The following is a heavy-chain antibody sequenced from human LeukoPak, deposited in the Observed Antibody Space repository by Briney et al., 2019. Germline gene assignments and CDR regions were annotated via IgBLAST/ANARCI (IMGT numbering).Heavy chain of an antibody. CDR1: GYTFISYY. J-gene: IGHJ6*02. D-gene: IGHD3-3*01. CDR2: INPRGGST. Sequence: ASVKVSCKASGYTFISYYLHWVRQAPGQGLEWMGIINPRGGSTSFAQKFQGRVTMTGDTSTSTVYMELSSLTSEDTAVYYCARDTGIGLRFLEWLSVYYGMDVWGQGTTVTVSS. CDR3: ARDTGIGLRFLEWLSVYYGMDV. V-gene: IGHV1-46*01.